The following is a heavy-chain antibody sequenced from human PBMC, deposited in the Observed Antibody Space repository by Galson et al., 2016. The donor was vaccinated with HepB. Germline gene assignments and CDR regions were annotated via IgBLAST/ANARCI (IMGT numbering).Heavy chain of an antibody. CDR1: GYTFTSYG. V-gene: IGHV1-18*01. D-gene: IGHD3-10*01. J-gene: IGHJ4*02. CDR3: AREPSYYGSGSYYF. Sequence: SVKVSCKASGYTFTSYGISWVRQAPGEGLEWMGWISTYNDNTGYAQNFQGRVTMTTDTSTSTAYMELRSLRSDDTAVYYCAREPSYYGSGSYYFWGQGTLVTVSS. CDR2: ISTYNDNT.